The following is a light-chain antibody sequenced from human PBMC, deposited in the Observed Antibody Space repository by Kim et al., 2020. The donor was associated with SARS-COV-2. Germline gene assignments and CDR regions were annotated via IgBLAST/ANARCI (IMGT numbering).Light chain of an antibody. CDR1: NIERKN. CDR3: QVWDRSTL. CDR2: RDT. J-gene: IGLJ3*02. Sequence: SYELTQPLSVSVALGQTATITCGGNNIERKNVHWYQQKPGQAPVLVIYRDTSRPSGIPERFSGSNSGNTATLTISRAQAGDEADYYCQVWDRSTLFGGGT. V-gene: IGLV3-9*01.